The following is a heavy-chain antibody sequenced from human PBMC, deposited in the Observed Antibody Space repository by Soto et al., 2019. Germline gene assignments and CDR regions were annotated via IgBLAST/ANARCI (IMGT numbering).Heavy chain of an antibody. J-gene: IGHJ4*02. CDR2: ISAYNGNT. CDR3: VSAGGYYDSSGYAD. CDR1: GYTFATQG. Sequence: QVKLVQSGAEVKKPGASVKVSCKSSGYTFATQGISWVRQAPGQGLEWMGWISAYNGNTNYLKKVQERVTMTTDTSTSTAYMELRRLTSDDTAVYYCVSAGGYYDSSGYADCGQGTLVTVSS. V-gene: IGHV1-18*01. D-gene: IGHD3-22*01.